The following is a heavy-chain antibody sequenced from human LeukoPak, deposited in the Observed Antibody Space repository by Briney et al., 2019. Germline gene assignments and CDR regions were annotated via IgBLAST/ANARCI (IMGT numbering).Heavy chain of an antibody. CDR1: GGSISSYY. CDR2: IYYSGST. J-gene: IGHJ4*02. CDR3: ARGNVVVTAIPFDY. Sequence: KPSETLSLTCTVSGGSISSYYWSWIRQPPGKGLECIGYIYYSGSTNYNPSLKSRVTISVDTSKNQFSLKLSSVTAADTAVYYCARGNVVVTAIPFDYWGQGTLVIVSS. D-gene: IGHD2-21*02. V-gene: IGHV4-59*01.